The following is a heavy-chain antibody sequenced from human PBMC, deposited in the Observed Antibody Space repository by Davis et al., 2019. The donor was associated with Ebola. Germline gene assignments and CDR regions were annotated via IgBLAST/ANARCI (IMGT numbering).Heavy chain of an antibody. Sequence: PGGSLRLSCAASGFTFSTYAMTWVRQAPGKGLEWVSLISDSGAFTYYAESVQGRFTISRDNSKNTLYLQMNSLQVDDTAVYYCARGGVMAACDYWGQGTLVTVSS. J-gene: IGHJ4*02. V-gene: IGHV3-23*01. CDR2: ISDSGAFT. CDR3: ARGGVMAACDY. CDR1: GFTFSTYA. D-gene: IGHD2-15*01.